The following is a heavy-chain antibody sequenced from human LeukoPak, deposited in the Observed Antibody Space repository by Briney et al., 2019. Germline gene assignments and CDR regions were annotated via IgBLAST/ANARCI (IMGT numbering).Heavy chain of an antibody. J-gene: IGHJ1*01. D-gene: IGHD1-1*01. CDR3: ARDWNQAYFQH. V-gene: IGHV1-18*01. Sequence: ASVKVSCKASGYTFTSYGISWVRRAPGQGLEWVGWISAYNGNTNYAQKLQGRVTMTTDTSTSTAYMELRSLRSDDTAVYYCARDWNQAYFQHWGLGTLVTVSS. CDR1: GYTFTSYG. CDR2: ISAYNGNT.